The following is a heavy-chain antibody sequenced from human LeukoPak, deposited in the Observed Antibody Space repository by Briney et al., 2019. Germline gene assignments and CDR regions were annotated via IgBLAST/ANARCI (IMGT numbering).Heavy chain of an antibody. J-gene: IGHJ4*02. Sequence: PGGSLRLSCAXPGFTFNXXXXXXXXXXXXXXXXXXXXISDDGXNKKYADSXXGXFTXSRDDSNNTLYLQMNSLRAEDTGVYYCAKDRETTASGTFDYWGQGTLVTVSS. V-gene: IGHV3-30*18. CDR2: ISDDGXNK. CDR1: GFTFNXXX. CDR3: AKDRETTASGTFDY. D-gene: IGHD1-1*01.